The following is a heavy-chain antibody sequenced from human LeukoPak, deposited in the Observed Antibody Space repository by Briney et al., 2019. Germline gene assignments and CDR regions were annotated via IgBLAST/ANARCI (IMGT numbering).Heavy chain of an antibody. V-gene: IGHV3-30*04. CDR2: IFYDGSNK. Sequence: PGGSLRLSCTASGFIFSNNAMHWVRQAPGKGLGWGAVIFYDGSNKYYADSVKGRFTISRDNSKNTLYLQMNSLRTEDTAVYYCLPDWFDPWGQGTLVTVSS. J-gene: IGHJ5*02. CDR3: LPDWFDP. CDR1: GFIFSNNA.